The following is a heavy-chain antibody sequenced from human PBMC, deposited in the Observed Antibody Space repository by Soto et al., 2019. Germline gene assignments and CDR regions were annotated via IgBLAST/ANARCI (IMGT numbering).Heavy chain of an antibody. D-gene: IGHD6-13*01. Sequence: QVQLVQSGAEVKKPGASVKVSCKASGYTFTNYHIHWVRQATGQGLEWMGWMNPNSGDTGYAQKFQGRVTMTRDTPITAAYMGLSGLRSGDTAVYYCARGGGGRWYSGDYWGQGTLVTVSS. CDR1: GYTFTNYH. J-gene: IGHJ4*02. CDR2: MNPNSGDT. CDR3: ARGGGGRWYSGDY. V-gene: IGHV1-8*01.